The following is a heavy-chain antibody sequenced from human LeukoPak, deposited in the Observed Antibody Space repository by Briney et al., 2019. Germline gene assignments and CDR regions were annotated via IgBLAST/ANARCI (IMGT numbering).Heavy chain of an antibody. Sequence: GESLKISCKGSGYSFTSYWIAWVRQMPGKGLEWMGIIYPGDSDSRYSPSFEGQVTISADKSISTAYSQWSSLRASDTAMYYCARYSSTVVNLYYFDYWGQGTLVTVSS. V-gene: IGHV5-51*01. J-gene: IGHJ4*02. D-gene: IGHD4-23*01. CDR3: ARYSSTVVNLYYFDY. CDR1: GYSFTSYW. CDR2: IYPGDSDS.